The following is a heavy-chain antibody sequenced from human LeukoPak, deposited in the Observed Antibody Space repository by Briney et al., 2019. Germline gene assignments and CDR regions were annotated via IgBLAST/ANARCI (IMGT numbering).Heavy chain of an antibody. CDR2: ISSSSSYI. CDR3: AREPPFCSGGYCARLDY. Sequence: PGGSLRLSCAASGSTFSDYSMNWVRQAPGKGLEWVSSISSSSSYIYYADSVKGRFTISRDNAKNSLYLQMNSLRAEDTAVYYCAREPPFCSGGYCARLDYWGQGTLVTVSS. CDR1: GSTFSDYS. D-gene: IGHD2-15*01. V-gene: IGHV3-21*01. J-gene: IGHJ4*02.